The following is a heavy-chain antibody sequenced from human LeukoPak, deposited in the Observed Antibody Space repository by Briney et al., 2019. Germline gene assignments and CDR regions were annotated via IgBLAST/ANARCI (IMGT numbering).Heavy chain of an antibody. CDR2: ISVYNGDT. Sequence: ASVNVSCKSSGYTFTSYGFSWVRQAPGQGLEWLGRISVYNGDTNYAQNLQGRVTMTTDTSTGTAYMELRSLRSDDTAVYYCARMILLLGDVLTVPPRGFDYWGRGTLVTVSS. CDR1: GYTFTSYG. CDR3: ARMILLLGDVLTVPPRGFDY. V-gene: IGHV1-18*01. J-gene: IGHJ4*02. D-gene: IGHD3-9*01.